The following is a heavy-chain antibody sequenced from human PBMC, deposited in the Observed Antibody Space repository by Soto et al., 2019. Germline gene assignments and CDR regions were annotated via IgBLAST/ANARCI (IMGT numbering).Heavy chain of an antibody. CDR3: ARDSRYWSSTSCRKGAFDI. D-gene: IGHD2-2*01. CDR1: GYTFTSYG. Sequence: QVQLVQSGAEVKKPGASVKVSCKASGYTFTSYGISWVRQAPGQGLEWMGWISAYNGNTNYAQKLQGRVTMTTDTSTITAYMELRSLRSDDTAVYYCARDSRYWSSTSCRKGAFDIWGQGTMVTVSS. J-gene: IGHJ3*02. V-gene: IGHV1-18*01. CDR2: ISAYNGNT.